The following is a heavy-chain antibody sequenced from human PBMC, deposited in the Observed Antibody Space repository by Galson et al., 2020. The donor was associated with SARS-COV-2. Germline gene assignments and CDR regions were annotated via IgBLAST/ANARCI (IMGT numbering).Heavy chain of an antibody. J-gene: IGHJ6*02. D-gene: IGHD2-21*01. CDR2: IDWDDDK. Sequence: ESGPTLVKPTQTLTLTCTFSGFSLSTSGMCVSWIRQPPGKALEWLARIDWDDDKYYSTSLKTRLTISKDTSKNQVVLTMTNMDPVDTATYYGARIDRNGLGECYGMDVWGQVTTVTVSS. V-gene: IGHV2-70*11. CDR3: ARIDRNGLGECYGMDV. CDR1: GFSLSTSGMC.